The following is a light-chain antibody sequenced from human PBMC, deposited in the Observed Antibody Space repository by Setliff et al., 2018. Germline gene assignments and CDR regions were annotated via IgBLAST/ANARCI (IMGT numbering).Light chain of an antibody. V-gene: IGLV2-23*02. CDR1: STDVGSYIY. CDR3: CSYGGSSNFV. Sequence: QSVLTQPASVSESPRQSITISCTGTSTDVGSYIYVSWYRQYPGQAPTLLIYEVSKRPLGVSNRFFGSKSGNTASLTISGLQAEDEADYYCCSYGGSSNFVFGGGTKVTVL. CDR2: EVS. J-gene: IGLJ3*02.